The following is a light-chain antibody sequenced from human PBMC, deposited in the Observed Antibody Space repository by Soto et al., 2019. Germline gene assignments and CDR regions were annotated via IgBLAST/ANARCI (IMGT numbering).Light chain of an antibody. J-gene: IGLJ1*01. Sequence: QSALTQPASVTGSPGQSITISCTGTRSDVGSFHLVSWYQQHPGKAPKLMIYEASKRPSGVSDRFSGSKSGTTASLTISGLQAEDEADYYCCSYAGSSTYVCRTGTKVTVL. CDR1: RSDVGSFHL. CDR3: CSYAGSSTYV. V-gene: IGLV2-23*01. CDR2: EAS.